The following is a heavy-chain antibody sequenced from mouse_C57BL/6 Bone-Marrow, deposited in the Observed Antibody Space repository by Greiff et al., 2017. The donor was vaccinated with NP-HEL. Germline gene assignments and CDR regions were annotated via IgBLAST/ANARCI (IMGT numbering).Heavy chain of an antibody. CDR1: GYTFTSYW. D-gene: IGHD2-3*01. Sequence: VQLQQPGAELVKPGASVKMSCKASGYTFTSYWITWVKQRPGQGLEWIGEIYPGSGSTNYYEKFKSKATLTVDTSSSTAYMQLSSLTSEDSAVYYCARRGWFRTLAYWGQGTLVTVSA. CDR3: ARRGWFRTLAY. V-gene: IGHV1-55*01. CDR2: IYPGSGST. J-gene: IGHJ3*01.